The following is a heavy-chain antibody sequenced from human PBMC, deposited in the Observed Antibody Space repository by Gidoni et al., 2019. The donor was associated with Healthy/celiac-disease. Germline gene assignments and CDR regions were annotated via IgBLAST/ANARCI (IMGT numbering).Heavy chain of an antibody. CDR2: MNPNSGNT. CDR3: ARGHDSSGEIAD. D-gene: IGHD3-22*01. Sequence: GQGLEWMGWMNPNSGNTGYAQKFQGRVTMTRNTSISTAYMELSSLRSEDTAVYYCARGHDSSGEIADWGQGTLVTVSS. V-gene: IGHV1-8*01. J-gene: IGHJ4*02.